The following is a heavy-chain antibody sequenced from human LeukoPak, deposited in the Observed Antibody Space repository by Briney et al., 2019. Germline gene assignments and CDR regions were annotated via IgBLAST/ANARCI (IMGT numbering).Heavy chain of an antibody. D-gene: IGHD3-22*01. Sequence: GGSLRLSCAASGFTFSDYYMGWIRQAPGKGLEWVSYISSSGSTIYYADSVKGRFTISRDNAKNSLYLQMNSLRAEDTAVYYCAGNDDSSGYYYVFDYWGQGTLVTVSS. V-gene: IGHV3-11*01. CDR3: AGNDDSSGYYYVFDY. J-gene: IGHJ4*02. CDR1: GFTFSDYY. CDR2: ISSSGSTI.